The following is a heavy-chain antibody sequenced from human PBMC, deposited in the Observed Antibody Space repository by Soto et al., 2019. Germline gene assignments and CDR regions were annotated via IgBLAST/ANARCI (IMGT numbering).Heavy chain of an antibody. CDR2: IYFSGST. Sequence: SETLSLTCTVSGSSIYSDGYYWGWIRQPPGKGLEWIGNIYFSGSTYYNPSLNSRVTISMDTSKNQFSLKLSSVTAADTAVYYCARRWGTYFDFWGQGTLVTVSS. V-gene: IGHV4-39*07. J-gene: IGHJ4*02. CDR3: ARRWGTYFDF. CDR1: GSSIYSDGYY. D-gene: IGHD7-27*01.